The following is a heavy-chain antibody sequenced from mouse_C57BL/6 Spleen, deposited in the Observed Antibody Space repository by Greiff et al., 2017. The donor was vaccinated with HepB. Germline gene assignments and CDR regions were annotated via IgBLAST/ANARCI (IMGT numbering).Heavy chain of an antibody. Sequence: VQLQQSGPELVKPGASVKISCKASGYAFSSSWMNWVKQRPGKGLEWIGRIYPGDGDTNYNGKFKGKATLTADKSSSTAYLQLSSLTSEDSAVYFCARRLVGYVRSYDAMDYWGQGTSVTVSS. J-gene: IGHJ4*01. CDR2: IYPGDGDT. D-gene: IGHD1-1*01. CDR3: ARRLVGYVRSYDAMDY. V-gene: IGHV1-82*01. CDR1: GYAFSSSW.